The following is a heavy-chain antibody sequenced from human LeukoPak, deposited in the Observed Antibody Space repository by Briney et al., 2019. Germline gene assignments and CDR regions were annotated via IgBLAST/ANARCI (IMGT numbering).Heavy chain of an antibody. V-gene: IGHV3-23*01. CDR1: GFTFSSYA. D-gene: IGHD3-22*01. CDR2: ISGSGGST. J-gene: IGHJ4*02. Sequence: AGGSLRLSCAASGFTFSSYAMSWVRQAPGKGLEWVSAISGSGGSTYYADSVKGRFTISRDNSKNTLYLQMNSLRAEDTAVYYCAKWKPTYYYDSSGYFDYWGQGTLVTVSS. CDR3: AKWKPTYYYDSSGYFDY.